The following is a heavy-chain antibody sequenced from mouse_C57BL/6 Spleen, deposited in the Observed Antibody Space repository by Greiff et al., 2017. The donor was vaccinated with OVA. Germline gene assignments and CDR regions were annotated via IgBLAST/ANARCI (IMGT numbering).Heavy chain of an antibody. V-gene: IGHV1-12*01. J-gene: IGHJ2*01. D-gene: IGHD2-4*01. CDR1: GYTFTSYN. CDR2: IYPGNGDT. Sequence: QSGAELVRPGASVKMSCKASGYTFTSYNMHWVKQTPRQGLEWIGAIYPGNGDTSYNQKFKGKATLTVDKSSSTAYMQLSSLTSEDSAVYFCSRGGPFYYDYDGRFYFDHWGQGTTLIVSS. CDR3: SRGGPFYYDYDGRFYFDH.